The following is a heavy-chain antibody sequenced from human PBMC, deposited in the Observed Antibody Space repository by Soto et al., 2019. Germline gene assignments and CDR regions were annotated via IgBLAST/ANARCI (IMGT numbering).Heavy chain of an antibody. CDR3: TRQVYTVVSPIDL. CDR2: ISRKNANI. D-gene: IGHD4-17*01. V-gene: IGHV3-48*02. Sequence: GGSLRRCCLAPGFTFSAYSMNWVRQAPGKGPEWLSYISRKNANIYYADSVRGQFTISRDNAKSSLFLQMDSLRDEDTAVYYCTRQVYTVVSPIDLWGKGTLDTVSS. J-gene: IGHJ4*01. CDR1: GFTFSAYS.